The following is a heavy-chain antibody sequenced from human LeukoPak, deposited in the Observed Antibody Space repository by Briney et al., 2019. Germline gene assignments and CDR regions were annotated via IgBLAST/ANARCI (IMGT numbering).Heavy chain of an antibody. CDR1: GFTFSTYA. J-gene: IGHJ4*01. Sequence: GGSLRLSCTASGFTFSTYAMNWVSQAPGKGLEWVSGISGSGVSTYYADSVKGRFTISRDNSNNTLYLQMSSLGAEDTAVYYCAKDWGMGDQLLRIDYWGQGTLVTVSS. CDR2: ISGSGVST. V-gene: IGHV3-23*01. D-gene: IGHD2-2*01. CDR3: AKDWGMGDQLLRIDY.